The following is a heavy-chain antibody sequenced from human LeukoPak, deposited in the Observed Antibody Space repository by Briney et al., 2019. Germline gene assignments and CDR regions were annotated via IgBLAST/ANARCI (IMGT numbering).Heavy chain of an antibody. D-gene: IGHD3-3*01. CDR3: AREVWVTRYDLWSGYGSTGFDP. CDR2: IYYSGST. CDR1: GGSVSSGSYY. Sequence: PSETLSLTCTVSGGSVSSGSYYWSWIRQPPGKGLEWIGYIYYSGSTNYNPSLKSRVTISVDTSKNQFSLKLSSVTAADTAVYYCAREVWVTRYDLWSGYGSTGFDPWGQGTLVTVSS. V-gene: IGHV4-61*01. J-gene: IGHJ5*02.